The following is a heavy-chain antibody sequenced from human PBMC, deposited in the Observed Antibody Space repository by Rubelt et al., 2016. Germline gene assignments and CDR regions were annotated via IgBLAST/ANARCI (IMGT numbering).Heavy chain of an antibody. CDR2: INAGNGNT. V-gene: IGHV1-3*01. CDR1: GYTFTSYA. CDR3: ARAAELLLSAFDI. Sequence: QVQLVQSGSELKKPGASVKVSCKASGYTFTSYAMHWVRQAPGQRLEWMGWINAGNGNTKYSQEFQGRVTITRDTSASTAYMELSSLRSEDTAVYYCARAAELLLSAFDIWGQGTMVTVSS. D-gene: IGHD2-15*01. J-gene: IGHJ3*02.